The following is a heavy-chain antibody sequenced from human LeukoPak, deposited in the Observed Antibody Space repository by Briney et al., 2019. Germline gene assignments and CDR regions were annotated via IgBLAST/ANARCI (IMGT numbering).Heavy chain of an antibody. CDR1: GFTFSSYA. CDR3: AKQSSGYYYYPLDY. D-gene: IGHD3-22*01. J-gene: IGHJ4*02. Sequence: PGGSLRLSCAASGFTFSSYAMSWVRQAPGKGLEWVSAISGSGGSTYYADSVKGRFTISRDNSKNTLYLQMNSLRAEDTAVYYCAKQSSGYYYYPLDYWGQGTLVTVSS. CDR2: ISGSGGST. V-gene: IGHV3-23*01.